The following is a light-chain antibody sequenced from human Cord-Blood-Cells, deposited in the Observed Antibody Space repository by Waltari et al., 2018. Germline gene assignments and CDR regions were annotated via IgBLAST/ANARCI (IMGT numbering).Light chain of an antibody. J-gene: IGKJ4*02. V-gene: IGKV4-1*01. CDR1: QSVLYRSNNKNS. Sequence: DIVITQTPDSLAGSPGERCNNNCKASQSVLYRSNNKNSLAWYQQKPGKPHKLLIYWASTLESGVPERFSGSGSETDFTIAISSLQGEDVAVYYCQQYYSTPLTFGGWTKVEIK. CDR2: WAS. CDR3: QQYYSTPLT.